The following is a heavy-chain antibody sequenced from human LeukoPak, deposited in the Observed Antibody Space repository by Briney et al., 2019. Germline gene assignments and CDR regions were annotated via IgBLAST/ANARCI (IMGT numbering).Heavy chain of an antibody. CDR3: ARTPYDFWSGYYIHYFDY. Sequence: ASVKVSCKVSGYTLTELSMHWVRQAPGKGLEWMGGFDPEDGETIYAQKFQGRVTITADESTSTAYMELSSLRSEDTAVYYCARTPYDFWSGYYIHYFDYWGQGTLVTVSS. CDR2: FDPEDGET. V-gene: IGHV1-24*01. J-gene: IGHJ4*02. D-gene: IGHD3-3*01. CDR1: GYTLTELS.